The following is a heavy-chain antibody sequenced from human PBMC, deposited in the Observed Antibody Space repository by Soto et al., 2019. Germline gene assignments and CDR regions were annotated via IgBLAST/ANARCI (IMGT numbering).Heavy chain of an antibody. D-gene: IGHD2-21*02. Sequence: PSETLSLTCAVSGYSISSGYYWGWIRQPPGKGLEWIGSIYHSGSTYYNPSLKSRVTISGDPSKNQFSLKLSSVTAADTAVYYCARDAYCGGDCDYSYGMDVWAQGTTLTVSS. CDR1: GYSISSGYY. J-gene: IGHJ6*02. CDR3: ARDAYCGGDCDYSYGMDV. V-gene: IGHV4-38-2*01. CDR2: IYHSGST.